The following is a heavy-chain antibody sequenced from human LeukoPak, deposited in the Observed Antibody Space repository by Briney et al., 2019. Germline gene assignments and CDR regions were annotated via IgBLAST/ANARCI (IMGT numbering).Heavy chain of an antibody. V-gene: IGHV3-7*02. J-gene: IGHJ4*02. CDR1: GFTFSTYW. Sequence: GGSLRLSCAASGFTFSTYWMSWVRQAPGKGLEWVANIKQDGSDKYYVDSVKGGFTMSRDNAKNSLYLQMNSLRAEDTALYYCARHSSSWYRGTHYDYWGQGTLVTVSS. D-gene: IGHD6-13*01. CDR2: IKQDGSDK. CDR3: ARHSSSWYRGTHYDY.